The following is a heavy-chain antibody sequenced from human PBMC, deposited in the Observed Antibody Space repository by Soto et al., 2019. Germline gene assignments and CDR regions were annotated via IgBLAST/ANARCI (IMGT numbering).Heavy chain of an antibody. CDR2: ISWNSGSR. D-gene: IGHD4-17*01. Sequence: EVQLVESGGGLVQPGRSLRLSCAVSGFTFHDYAMHWVRQAPGKGLEWVSAISWNSGSRSYADSVKGRFTVSRDNAKNSLYLQMNSLSGDDTALYYYAKDGRSDYKQPDIDFWGQGTLVTVSS. J-gene: IGHJ4*02. V-gene: IGHV3-9*01. CDR1: GFTFHDYA. CDR3: AKDGRSDYKQPDIDF.